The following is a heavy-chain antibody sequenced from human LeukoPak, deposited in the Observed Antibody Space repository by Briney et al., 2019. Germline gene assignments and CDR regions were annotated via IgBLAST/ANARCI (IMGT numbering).Heavy chain of an antibody. Sequence: KPGESLKISCKGSGYSFTSYWIGWVRQMPGKGLEWMGIIYPGDSDTRYSPSFQGQVTISADKSISTAYLQWSSLKAPDTAMYYCARPHDSRVLAGHAAFDIWGQGTMVTVSS. CDR2: IYPGDSDT. J-gene: IGHJ3*02. CDR1: GYSFTSYW. D-gene: IGHD3-22*01. V-gene: IGHV5-51*01. CDR3: ARPHDSRVLAGHAAFDI.